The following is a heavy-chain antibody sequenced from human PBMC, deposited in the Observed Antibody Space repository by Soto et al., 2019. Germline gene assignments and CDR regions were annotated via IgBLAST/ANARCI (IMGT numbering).Heavy chain of an antibody. CDR2: MNPNSGNT. V-gene: IGHV1-8*01. D-gene: IGHD5-12*01. J-gene: IGHJ4*02. Sequence: QVQLVQSGAEVKKPGASVKVSCKASGYTFTSYDINWVRQATGQGLEWMGWMNPNSGNTGYAQKFQGRVTMTRNTSISTAYMEVSSLRSEDTAVYYCARSYRRGGYSGYHPLDYRGQGTLVTVSS. CDR1: GYTFTSYD. CDR3: ARSYRRGGYSGYHPLDY.